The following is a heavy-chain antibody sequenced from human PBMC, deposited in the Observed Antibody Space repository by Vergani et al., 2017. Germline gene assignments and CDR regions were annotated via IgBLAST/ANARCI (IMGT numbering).Heavy chain of an antibody. CDR3: AKDPIVVVPAAWDPSNDY. CDR1: GFTFSSYA. Sequence: EVQLLESGGGLVQPGGSLRLSCAASGFTFSSYAMSWVRQAPGKGLEWVSAISGSGGSTYYADSVKGRFTISRDNSKNTLYLQMNSLRAEDTGVYYCAKDPIVVVPAAWDPSNDYWGQGTLVTVSS. V-gene: IGHV3-23*01. D-gene: IGHD2-2*01. CDR2: ISGSGGST. J-gene: IGHJ4*02.